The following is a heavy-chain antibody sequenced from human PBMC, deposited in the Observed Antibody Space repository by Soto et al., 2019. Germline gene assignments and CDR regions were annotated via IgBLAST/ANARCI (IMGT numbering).Heavy chain of an antibody. Sequence: QLQLQESGPGVVKSSETLSLTCTVSGGFISSSYYYWGWIRQPPGKGLEWIGSFYYSGSTYYYTSLKSRVTISGDTSENQISLKLSSVTAADTAVYYCARQVVDGTVTGSGSFDYWGQGTLVTVSS. CDR3: ARQVVDGTVTGSGSFDY. D-gene: IGHD3-10*01. V-gene: IGHV4-39*01. CDR1: GGFISSSYYY. J-gene: IGHJ4*02. CDR2: FYYSGST.